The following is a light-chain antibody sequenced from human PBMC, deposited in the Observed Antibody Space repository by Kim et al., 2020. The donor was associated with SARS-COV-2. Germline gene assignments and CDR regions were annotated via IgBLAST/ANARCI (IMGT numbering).Light chain of an antibody. CDR1: QSVNSNY. CDR2: GAS. Sequence: LAPRERATLSCRASQSVNSNYLGWYQQKPGQAPRLLIYGASSRAAGIPDRFSGSGSGTDFTLTISRLEPEDFAVYYCQQYGSSPLTFGGGTKVEI. J-gene: IGKJ4*01. CDR3: QQYGSSPLT. V-gene: IGKV3-20*01.